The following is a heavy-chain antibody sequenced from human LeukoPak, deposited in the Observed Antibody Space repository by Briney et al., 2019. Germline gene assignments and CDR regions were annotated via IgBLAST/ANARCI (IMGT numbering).Heavy chain of an antibody. V-gene: IGHV1-8*03. J-gene: IGHJ1*01. Sequence: ASVEVSCKASGYTFTSYDINWVRQATGQGLEWMGWMNPNSGNTGYAQKFQGRVTITRNTSISTAYMELSSLRSEDTAVYYCARGYCSSTSCFHFQHWGQGTLVTVSS. CDR1: GYTFTSYD. CDR3: ARGYCSSTSCFHFQH. D-gene: IGHD2-2*01. CDR2: MNPNSGNT.